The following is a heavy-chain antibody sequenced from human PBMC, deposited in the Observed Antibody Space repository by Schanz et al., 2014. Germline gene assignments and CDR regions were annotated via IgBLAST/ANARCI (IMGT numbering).Heavy chain of an antibody. CDR2: INSVGSNT. Sequence: EVQLVQSGGGLVQPGGSPRLSCAASGFTFSSHWMHWVRQDPGKGLVWVARINSVGSNTDYADSVKGRFTISRDNAKNSLFLQLNSLRADDTAVYYCARNRGSGGQNWYFDLCGRGPLGTVSS. J-gene: IGHJ2*01. D-gene: IGHD1-26*01. CDR1: GFTFSSHW. CDR3: ARNRGSGGQNWYFDL. V-gene: IGHV3-74*01.